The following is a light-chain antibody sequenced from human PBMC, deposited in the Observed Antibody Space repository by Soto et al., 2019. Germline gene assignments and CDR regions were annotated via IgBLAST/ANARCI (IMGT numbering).Light chain of an antibody. CDR3: QSYDSSLSGYWV. CDR2: GNS. J-gene: IGLJ3*02. CDR1: SSNIGAGYD. V-gene: IGLV1-40*01. Sequence: QPVLTQPPSVSGAPGQRVTISCTGSSSNIGAGYDVHWYQQLPGTAPKLLIYGNSNRPSGVPDRFSGSKSGTSASLAITGRQAEDEADYYCQSYDSSLSGYWVFGGGTKLTVL.